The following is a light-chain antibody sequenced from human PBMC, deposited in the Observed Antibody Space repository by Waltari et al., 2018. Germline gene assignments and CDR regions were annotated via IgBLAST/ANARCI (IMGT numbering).Light chain of an antibody. Sequence: SFVLTQPPSVSVAPGKTARITCGGNDIRSKSVNWYQQKPGQAPLLVIYDDSDRPSGIPERFSGSNSGNTATLTISRVEAGDEADYYCQVWDSYGDHLVVFGGGTNLSVV. CDR1: DIRSKS. CDR3: QVWDSYGDHLVV. V-gene: IGLV3-21*01. CDR2: DDS. J-gene: IGLJ2*01.